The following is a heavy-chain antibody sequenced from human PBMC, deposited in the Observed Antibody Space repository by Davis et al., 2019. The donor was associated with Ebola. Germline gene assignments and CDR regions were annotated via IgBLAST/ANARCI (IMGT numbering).Heavy chain of an antibody. V-gene: IGHV3-21*01. D-gene: IGHD3-22*01. J-gene: IGHJ6*02. CDR2: ISSSSSYI. CDR3: ARDYYDSSGYYLTYYYYGMDV. Sequence: GESLKISCAASGFTFSSYSMNWVRQAPGKGLEWVSSISSSSSYIYYADSVKGRFTISRDNAKNSLYLQMNSLRAEDTAVYYCARDYYDSSGYYLTYYYYGMDVWGQGTTVTVSS. CDR1: GFTFSSYS.